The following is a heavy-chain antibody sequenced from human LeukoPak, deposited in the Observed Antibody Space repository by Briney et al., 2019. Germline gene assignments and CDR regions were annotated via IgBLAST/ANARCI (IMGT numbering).Heavy chain of an antibody. V-gene: IGHV3-7*01. CDR3: ARDLRFYDY. CDR2: IKQDGSEE. CDR1: GFTFSSYW. Sequence: GGSLRLPCAASGFTFSSYWMSWVRRAPGKGLEWVANIKQDGSEEYYVDSVKGRFTISRDNAKSSLYLQMNSLRAEDTAVYYCARDLRFYDYWGQGTLVTVSS. D-gene: IGHD3-3*01. J-gene: IGHJ4*02.